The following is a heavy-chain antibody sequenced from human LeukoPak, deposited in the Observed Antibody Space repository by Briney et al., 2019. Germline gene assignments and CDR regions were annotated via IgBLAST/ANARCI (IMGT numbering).Heavy chain of an antibody. J-gene: IGHJ3*02. Sequence: PSETLSLTCTVSGGSIISSSYYWGWLRQPPGTGLEWVGSIYYSGSTYYNPSLKSRVTISVDTSKNQFSLKLSSVTAADTAVYYCARPPPSYYYDSSGHTDAFDIWGQGTMVTVSS. V-gene: IGHV4-39*01. CDR1: GGSIISSSYY. CDR3: ARPPPSYYYDSSGHTDAFDI. CDR2: IYYSGST. D-gene: IGHD3-22*01.